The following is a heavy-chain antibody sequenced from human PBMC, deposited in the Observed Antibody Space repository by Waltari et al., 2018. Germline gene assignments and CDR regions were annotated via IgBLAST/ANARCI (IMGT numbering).Heavy chain of an antibody. V-gene: IGHV4-38-2*02. CDR3: ARGPTVTKGNYYMDV. Sequence: QVQLQESGPGLVKPSETLSLTCTVSGYSISSGYYWGWIRQPPGKGLEWIGGIYHRGSTDYTPSLKSRVTISVDTSKNQFSLKLSSVTAADTAVYYCARGPTVTKGNYYMDVWGKGTTVTISS. J-gene: IGHJ6*03. D-gene: IGHD4-4*01. CDR2: IYHRGST. CDR1: GYSISSGYY.